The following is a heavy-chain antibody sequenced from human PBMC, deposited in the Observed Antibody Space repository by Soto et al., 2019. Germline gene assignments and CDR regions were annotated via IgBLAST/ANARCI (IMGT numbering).Heavy chain of an antibody. J-gene: IGHJ6*02. Sequence: QVQLQQWGAGLLKPSETLSLSCAVYGGSFSGYYWSWIRQPPGKGLEWIGEINHSGSTNYNPSLKSRVTISVDTSKNQFSLKLSSVTAADTAVYYCARDRYGKTYYYGSGSYYPRVMDVWGQGTTVTVSS. D-gene: IGHD3-10*01. V-gene: IGHV4-34*01. CDR3: ARDRYGKTYYYGSGSYYPRVMDV. CDR1: GGSFSGYY. CDR2: INHSGST.